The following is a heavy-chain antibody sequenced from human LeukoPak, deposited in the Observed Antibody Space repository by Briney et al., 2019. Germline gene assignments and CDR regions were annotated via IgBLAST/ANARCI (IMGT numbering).Heavy chain of an antibody. D-gene: IGHD3-22*01. CDR2: ISGSGGST. Sequence: GGSLRLSCAASGFTFSSYAMSWVRQAPGKGLEWVSAISGSGGSTYYADSVKGRFTISRDNSKNTLYLQMNSLRAEDTAVYYCARDLYRIVVVPHYFDYWGQGTLVTVSS. CDR1: GFTFSSYA. CDR3: ARDLYRIVVVPHYFDY. J-gene: IGHJ4*02. V-gene: IGHV3-23*01.